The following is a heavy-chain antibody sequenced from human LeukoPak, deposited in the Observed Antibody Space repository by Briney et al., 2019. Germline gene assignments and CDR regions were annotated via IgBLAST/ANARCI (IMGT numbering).Heavy chain of an antibody. Sequence: SVKVSCKASGGTFSSYTISWVRQAPGQGLEWMGGIIPIFGTTNYAQNFQGRVSMTTDTSTSTAYMDLRSLRSDDTAVYYCARDLRYSSGWSASGMDVWGKGTTVTISS. V-gene: IGHV1-69*05. CDR2: IIPIFGTT. CDR3: ARDLRYSSGWSASGMDV. D-gene: IGHD6-19*01. J-gene: IGHJ6*03. CDR1: GGTFSSYT.